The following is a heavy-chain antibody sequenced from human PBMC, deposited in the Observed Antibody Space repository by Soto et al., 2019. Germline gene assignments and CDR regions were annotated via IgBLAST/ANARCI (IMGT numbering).Heavy chain of an antibody. J-gene: IGHJ4*02. CDR2: IYHSGST. D-gene: IGHD6-19*01. CDR1: GGSISSSSYY. V-gene: IGHV4-39*01. Sequence: QLQLQESGPGLVKPSETLSLPCTVSGGSISSSSYYWGWIRQPPGKGLEWIGSIYHSGSTYYNPSLKSRVTISVDTSKSQFSLKLSSVTAADTAVYYCANQYSSGWYYFDYWGQGTLVTVSS. CDR3: ANQYSSGWYYFDY.